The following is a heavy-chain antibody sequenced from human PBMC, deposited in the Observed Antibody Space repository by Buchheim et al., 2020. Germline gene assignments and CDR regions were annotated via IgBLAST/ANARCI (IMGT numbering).Heavy chain of an antibody. CDR3: AKLRGMGWFDP. Sequence: EVQLVESGGDLVQPGGSLRLSCAASGFTFSNFWMSWVRQAPGKGLEWVVNIKEDGSGENYVDSVKGRFTISRDNAKNLLYLQMNSLRAEDTSVYYCAKLRGMGWFDPWGQGTL. V-gene: IGHV3-7*01. CDR1: GFTFSNFW. CDR2: IKEDGSGE. D-gene: IGHD3-16*01. J-gene: IGHJ5*02.